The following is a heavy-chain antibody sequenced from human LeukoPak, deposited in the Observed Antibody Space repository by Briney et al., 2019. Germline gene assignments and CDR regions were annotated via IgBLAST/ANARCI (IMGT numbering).Heavy chain of an antibody. Sequence: GGSLRLSCAASGFTFSSYAMHWVRQAPGKGLEWVAVISYDGSNKYYADSVKGRFTISRDNSKNTLYLQMNSLRAEDTAVYYCARDLPFDYWGQGTLVTVSS. J-gene: IGHJ4*02. CDR1: GFTFSSYA. CDR3: ARDLPFDY. V-gene: IGHV3-30-3*01. CDR2: ISYDGSNK.